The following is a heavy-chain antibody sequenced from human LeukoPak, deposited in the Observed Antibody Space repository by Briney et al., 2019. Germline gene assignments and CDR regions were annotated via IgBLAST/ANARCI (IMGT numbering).Heavy chain of an antibody. CDR2: IYYSGST. D-gene: IGHD4-23*01. J-gene: IGHJ4*02. CDR1: GGSITSGGYS. Sequence: PSQTLSLTCTVSGGSITSGGYSWRWIRQHPGKGLEWIGYIYYSGSTRYNPSLNSRVNITADTSKNQFSLNLISVTAADTAVYYCARGGTVVTPNFWGQGTLVTVSP. CDR3: ARGGTVVTPNF. V-gene: IGHV4-31*03.